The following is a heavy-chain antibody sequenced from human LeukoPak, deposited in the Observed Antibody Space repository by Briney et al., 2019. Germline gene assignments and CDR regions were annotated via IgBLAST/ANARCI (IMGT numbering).Heavy chain of an antibody. CDR2: ISSSGSTI. CDR3: ARGRGLGVVSPYFDY. CDR1: GFTFSDYY. D-gene: IGHD3-3*01. J-gene: IGHJ4*02. Sequence: GGSLRLSCAASGFTFSDYYMSWIRQAPGKGLEWVSYISSSGSTIYYADSVKGRFTISRDNSKNTLSLQMNNLRAEDTAVYYCARGRGLGVVSPYFDYWGQGTLVTVSS. V-gene: IGHV3-11*01.